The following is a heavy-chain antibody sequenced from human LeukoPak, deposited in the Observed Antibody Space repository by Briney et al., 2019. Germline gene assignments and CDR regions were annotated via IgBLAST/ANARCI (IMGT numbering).Heavy chain of an antibody. J-gene: IGHJ2*01. CDR3: ARYECSAYGIDV. D-gene: IGHD3-22*01. V-gene: IGHV4-39*01. CDR2: IYYSGST. CDR1: GGSISSSSSY. Sequence: PSETLSLTCTVSGGSISSSSSYWVWIRQPPGMGLEWIGSIYYSGSTYSNPSLKSRVTISVDTSKNQFSLKVSSVAAADTAVYYCARYECSAYGIDVWGRGTLVTVSS.